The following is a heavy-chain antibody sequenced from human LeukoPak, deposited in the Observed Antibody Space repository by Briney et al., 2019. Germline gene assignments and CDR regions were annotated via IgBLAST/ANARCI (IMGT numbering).Heavy chain of an antibody. CDR1: GGSISSGSYY. V-gene: IGHV4-61*02. CDR2: IYTSGST. Sequence: SETLSLTCTVSGGSISSGSYYWSWIRQPAGKGLKWIGRIYTSGSTNYNPSLKSRVTISVDTSKNQFSLKLSSVTAADTAVYYCARGGYCGGDCYFYYWGQGTLVTVSS. J-gene: IGHJ4*02. D-gene: IGHD2-21*02. CDR3: ARGGYCGGDCYFYY.